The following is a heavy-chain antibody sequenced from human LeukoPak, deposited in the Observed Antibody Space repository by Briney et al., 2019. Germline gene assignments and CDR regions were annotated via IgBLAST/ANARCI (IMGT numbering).Heavy chain of an antibody. CDR3: AKDKGERHDFWSGYYTWYYYYMDV. J-gene: IGHJ6*03. CDR2: ISGSGGST. V-gene: IGHV3-23*01. CDR1: GFTVSSNY. D-gene: IGHD3-3*01. Sequence: GGSLRLSCAASGFTVSSNYMSWVRQAPGKGLEWVSAISGSGGSTYYADSVKGRFTISRDNSKNTLYLQMNSLRAEDTAVYYCAKDKGERHDFWSGYYTWYYYYMDVWGKGTTVTVSS.